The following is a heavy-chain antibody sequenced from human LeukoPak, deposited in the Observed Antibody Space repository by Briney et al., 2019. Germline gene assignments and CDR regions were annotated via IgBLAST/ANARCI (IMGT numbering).Heavy chain of an antibody. D-gene: IGHD2-2*02. J-gene: IGHJ5*02. CDR1: GFTVSSNY. CDR2: IYSGGST. CDR3: ARDLFLSWLPYSPINWFDP. V-gene: IGHV3-66*02. Sequence: GGSLRLSCAASGFTVSSNYMNWVRQAPGKGLEWVSVIYSGGSTYYADSVKGRFTISRDNSKNTLYLQMNSLRAEDTAVYYCARDLFLSWLPYSPINWFDPWGQGTLVTVSS.